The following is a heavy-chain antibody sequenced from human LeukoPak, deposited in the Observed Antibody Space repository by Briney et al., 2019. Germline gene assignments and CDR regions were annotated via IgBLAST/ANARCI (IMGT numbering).Heavy chain of an antibody. J-gene: IGHJ4*02. Sequence: GGSLRLSCAASGFTFSSYSMNWVRQAPGKGLEWVSYISSSSSPIYYADSVRGRFTISRDNAKNSLYLQMNSLRTEDTAVYYCARDPARFGELSGYWGQGTLVTVSS. D-gene: IGHD3-10*01. CDR1: GFTFSSYS. V-gene: IGHV3-48*01. CDR3: ARDPARFGELSGY. CDR2: ISSSSSPI.